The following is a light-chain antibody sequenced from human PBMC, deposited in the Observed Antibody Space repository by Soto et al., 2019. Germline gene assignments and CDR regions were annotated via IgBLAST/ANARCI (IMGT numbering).Light chain of an antibody. J-gene: IGKJ4*01. CDR3: QQYGSSPPLT. CDR1: QSVSSSY. V-gene: IGKV3-20*01. Sequence: EFVLTQSPGTLSLSPGERATLSCRASQSVSSSYLAWYQQKPGQAPRILIYGASTRATGIPDRFSGSGSGTDFTLTISRLEPEEFALDYCQQYGSSPPLTFGGGTKVEIK. CDR2: GAS.